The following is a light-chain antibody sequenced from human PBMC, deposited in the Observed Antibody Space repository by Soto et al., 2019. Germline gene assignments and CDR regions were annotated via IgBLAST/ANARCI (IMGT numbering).Light chain of an antibody. CDR2: SHN. CDR3: QSYDSSLSGYV. CDR1: SSNIGSNT. Sequence: QSVLTQPPSASGTPGQRVTISCSGSSSNIGSNTVNWYQQLPGTAPKLLIYSHNQRPSGVPDRFSGSKSGTSASLAISGLQSEDEADYYCQSYDSSLSGYVFGTGTKVTVL. V-gene: IGLV1-44*01. J-gene: IGLJ1*01.